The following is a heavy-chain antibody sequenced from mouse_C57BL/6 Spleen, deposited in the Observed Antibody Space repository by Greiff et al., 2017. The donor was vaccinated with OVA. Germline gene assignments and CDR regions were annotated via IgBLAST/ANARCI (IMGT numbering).Heavy chain of an antibody. Sequence: QVQLQQSGAELARPGASVKLSCKASGYTFTSYGISWVKQRTGQGLEWIGEIYPRSGNTYYNEKFKGKATLTADKSSSTAYMELRSLTSEDSAVYSCARRGYYYGSSYGAMDDWGQGTSVTVSS. J-gene: IGHJ4*01. CDR2: IYPRSGNT. CDR3: ARRGYYYGSSYGAMDD. D-gene: IGHD1-1*01. V-gene: IGHV1-81*01. CDR1: GYTFTSYG.